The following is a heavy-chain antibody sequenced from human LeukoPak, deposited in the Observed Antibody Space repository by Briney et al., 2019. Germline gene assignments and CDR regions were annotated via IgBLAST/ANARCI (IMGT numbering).Heavy chain of an antibody. Sequence: SETLSLTCAVYGGSFSGYYWSWIRQPPGNGLEWIGEINHSGSTNYNPSLKSRVTISVDTSKNQFSLKLSSVTAADTAVYYCASGDYGDYGSRDDYFDYWGQGTLVTVSS. CDR1: GGSFSGYY. V-gene: IGHV4-34*01. J-gene: IGHJ4*02. CDR2: INHSGST. CDR3: ASGDYGDYGSRDDYFDY. D-gene: IGHD4-17*01.